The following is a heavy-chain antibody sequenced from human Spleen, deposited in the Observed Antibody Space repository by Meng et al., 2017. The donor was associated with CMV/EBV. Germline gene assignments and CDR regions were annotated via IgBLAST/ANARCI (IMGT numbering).Heavy chain of an antibody. CDR1: GYTFTGYY. J-gene: IGHJ3*02. V-gene: IGHV1-2*02. Sequence: ASVKVSCKASGYTFTGYYMHWVRQAPGQGLEWMGWINPNSGVTNYAQKFQGRVTMTRDTSITTAYMELSRLRSDDTAVYYCARWAATNDAFDIWGQGTRVTVSS. CDR3: ARWAATNDAFDI. D-gene: IGHD2-15*01. CDR2: INPNSGVT.